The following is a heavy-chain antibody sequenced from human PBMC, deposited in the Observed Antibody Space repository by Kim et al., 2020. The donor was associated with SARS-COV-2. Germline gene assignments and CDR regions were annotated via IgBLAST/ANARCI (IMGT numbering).Heavy chain of an antibody. D-gene: IGHD3-16*01. J-gene: IGHJ3*02. CDR2: INSDGSST. CDR1: GLTFRSYW. Sequence: GGSLRLSCAASGLTFRSYWMHWVRQAPGKGLVWVSRINSDGSSTSYADSVKGRFTISRDNAKNKLYLQMNSLRAEDTAVYYCARDRDYIWGSDAFDIWGQGTMVTVSS. CDR3: ARDRDYIWGSDAFDI. V-gene: IGHV3-74*01.